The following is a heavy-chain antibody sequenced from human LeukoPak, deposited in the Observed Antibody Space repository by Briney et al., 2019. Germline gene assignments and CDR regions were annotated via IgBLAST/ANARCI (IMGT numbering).Heavy chain of an antibody. D-gene: IGHD3-16*01. CDR1: GFTFSSYA. J-gene: IGHJ4*02. CDR2: ISYDGSNK. Sequence: GGSLRLSCAASGFTFSSYAMHWVRQAPGKGLEWVAVISYDGSNKYYADSVKGRFTISRDNSKNTLYLQMNSLRAEDTAVYYCARESPFYAIGDYWGQGTLVTVSS. V-gene: IGHV3-30-3*01. CDR3: ARESPFYAIGDY.